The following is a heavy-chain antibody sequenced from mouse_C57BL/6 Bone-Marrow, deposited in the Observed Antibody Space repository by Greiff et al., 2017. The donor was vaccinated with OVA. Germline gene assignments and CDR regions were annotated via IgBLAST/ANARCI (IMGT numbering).Heavy chain of an antibody. CDR1: GYTFTSYW. D-gene: IGHD1-3*01. Sequence: QVQLQQSGAELVKPGASVKLSCKASGYTFTSYWMHWVKQRPGQGLEWIGMIHPNSGSTNYNEKFKSKATLTVDKSSSTAYMQLSSLTSEDSPVYYCARTGTSCYIWYFDVWGTGTTVTVSS. CDR2: IHPNSGST. CDR3: ARTGTSCYIWYFDV. J-gene: IGHJ1*03. V-gene: IGHV1-64*01.